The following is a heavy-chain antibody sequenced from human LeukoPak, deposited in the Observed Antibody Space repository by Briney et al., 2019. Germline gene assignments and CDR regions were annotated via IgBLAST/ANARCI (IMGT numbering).Heavy chain of an antibody. CDR3: ARHEGSGWYPVWLTD. CDR2: INHSGST. V-gene: IGHV4-34*01. Sequence: HPSETLSLTCAVYGGSFSGYYWSWIRQPPGKGLEWIGEINHSGSTNYNPSLKSRVTISVDTSKNQFSLKLSSVTAADTAVYYCARHEGSGWYPVWLTDWGQGTLVTVSS. J-gene: IGHJ4*02. D-gene: IGHD6-19*01. CDR1: GGSFSGYY.